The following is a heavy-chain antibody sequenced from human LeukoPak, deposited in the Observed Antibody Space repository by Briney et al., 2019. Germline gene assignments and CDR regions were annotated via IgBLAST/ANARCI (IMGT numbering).Heavy chain of an antibody. V-gene: IGHV3-7*01. D-gene: IGHD2-15*01. J-gene: IGHJ4*02. Sequence: GGSLRLSCAASGFSFSDYWMNWVRQAPGKGLEWVANIKQDGSEKYYVDSVKGRFTISRDNAKNSLYLQMNSLRAEDTAVYYCARGHCSGGSCSVDYWGQGTLVTVSS. CDR2: IKQDGSEK. CDR1: GFSFSDYW. CDR3: ARGHCSGGSCSVDY.